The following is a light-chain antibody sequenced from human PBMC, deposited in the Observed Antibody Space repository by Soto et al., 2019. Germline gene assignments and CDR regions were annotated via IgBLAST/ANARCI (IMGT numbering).Light chain of an antibody. CDR3: SSYAGSNNLV. J-gene: IGLJ3*02. V-gene: IGLV2-8*01. CDR2: EVT. Sequence: QSALTQPPSASGSPGQSVTISCTGTSSDVGGYNYVSWYQQHSGKAPKLMIYEVTKRPSGVPDRFSGSKSANPASLTVSGLQAEDEADYYCSSYAGSNNLVFGGGTKVTVL. CDR1: SSDVGGYNY.